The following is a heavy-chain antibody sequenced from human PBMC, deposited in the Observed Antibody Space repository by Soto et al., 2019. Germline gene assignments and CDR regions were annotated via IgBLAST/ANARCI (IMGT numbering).Heavy chain of an antibody. D-gene: IGHD3-3*01. Sequence: QVQLQESGPGLVKPAGTLSLTCTVSCGSLKNGSYSWSWIRQPPGKGLEWIGYVYHTGRTSYNPSLTSRVSISMDTAKNQFSLNLDSVTAAETAVYFCARDFAYFDSWGQGTLDTVSS. J-gene: IGHJ4*02. CDR1: CGSLKNGSYS. CDR3: ARDFAYFDS. V-gene: IGHV4-61*01. CDR2: VYHTGRT.